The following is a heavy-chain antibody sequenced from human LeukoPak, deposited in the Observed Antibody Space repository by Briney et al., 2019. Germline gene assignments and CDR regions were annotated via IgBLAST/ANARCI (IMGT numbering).Heavy chain of an antibody. Sequence: GGSLRLSCAVSGFTVSSSYMSWVRQAPGKGLEWISIIYSGGSTYYADSVKGRFTISRDNSKNTLYLQMNSLRAEDTAVYYCARPTHGSSSASDYWGQGTLVTVSS. V-gene: IGHV3-66*04. J-gene: IGHJ4*02. CDR2: IYSGGST. CDR3: ARPTHGSSSASDY. CDR1: GFTVSSSY. D-gene: IGHD6-13*01.